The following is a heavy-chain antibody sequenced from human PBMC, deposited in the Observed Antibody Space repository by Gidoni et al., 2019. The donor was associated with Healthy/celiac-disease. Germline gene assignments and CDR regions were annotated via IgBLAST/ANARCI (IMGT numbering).Heavy chain of an antibody. V-gene: IGHV4-59*01. CDR2: IYYSGST. CDR3: ARDRHYYGSGSPLYWFDP. CDR1: GGSISSYY. D-gene: IGHD3-10*01. J-gene: IGHJ5*02. Sequence: QVQLQESGPGLVKPLETLSLTCTVPGGSISSYYWSWIRQPPGKGLEWIGYIYYSGSTNYNPSLKSRVTISVDTSKNQFSLKLSSVTAADTAVYYCARDRHYYGSGSPLYWFDPWGQGTLVTVSS.